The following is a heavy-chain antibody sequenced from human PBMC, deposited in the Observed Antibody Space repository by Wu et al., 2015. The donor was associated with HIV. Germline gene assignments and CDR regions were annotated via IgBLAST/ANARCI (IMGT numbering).Heavy chain of an antibody. Sequence: QVQLLQSGAEVKKPGASVVVSCTASGYTFSDYYIYWVRQAPGQGPEWMGWINANRGGTKYAQKFQGRVTMTRDTAVSTAYLELTSLRSDDTTVYYCARLQSLHGLYSNADYWGQGTLVTVSS. J-gene: IGHJ4*02. CDR3: ARLQSLHGLYSNADY. D-gene: IGHD2-8*01. CDR2: INANRGGT. CDR1: GYTFSDYY. V-gene: IGHV1-2*02.